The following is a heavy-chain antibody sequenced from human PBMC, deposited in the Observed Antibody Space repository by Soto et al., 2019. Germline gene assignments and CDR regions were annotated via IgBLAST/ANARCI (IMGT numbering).Heavy chain of an antibody. CDR1: GFTFSSYG. V-gene: IGHV3-33*01. J-gene: IGHJ4*02. D-gene: IGHD3-10*01. CDR2: IWYDGSNK. Sequence: QVQLVESGGGVVQPGRSLRLSCAASGFTFSSYGMHWVRQAPGKGLEWVAVIWYDGSNKYYADSVKGRFTISRDKSKNTLYLQMNSLSAEDTAVYYCARDSITMVRAPADYWGQGTLVTVSS. CDR3: ARDSITMVRAPADY.